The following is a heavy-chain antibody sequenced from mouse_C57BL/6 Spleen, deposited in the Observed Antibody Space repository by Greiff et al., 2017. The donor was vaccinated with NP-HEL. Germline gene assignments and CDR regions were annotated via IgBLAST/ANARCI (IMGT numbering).Heavy chain of an antibody. CDR2: INPNSGGT. CDR1: GYTFTDYN. D-gene: IGHD1-1*01. Sequence: EVQLVESGPELVKPGASVKMSCKASGYTFTDYNMPWVSQSHGKSLEWIGYINPNSGGTNYTQKFKGQSTLTVNKSSSTAYMELRSLTSEDSAVYYCARGTVEGWFAYWGQGTLVTVSA. V-gene: IGHV1-22*01. J-gene: IGHJ3*01. CDR3: ARGTVEGWFAY.